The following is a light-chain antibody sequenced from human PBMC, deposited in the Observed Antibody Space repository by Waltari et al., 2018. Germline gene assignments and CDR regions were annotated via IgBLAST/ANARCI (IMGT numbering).Light chain of an antibody. CDR1: NIGRKT. J-gene: IGLJ1*01. V-gene: IGLV3-21*02. Sequence: SFVLTQPPSVSVAPGQTARITCGANNIGRKTVHWYQQKSGQAPVLVVYDDSDRPSGIPERFSGSNSGNTATLTISRVEAGDEADFYCQVWDIDSDHPVFGTGTTVTVL. CDR3: QVWDIDSDHPV. CDR2: DDS.